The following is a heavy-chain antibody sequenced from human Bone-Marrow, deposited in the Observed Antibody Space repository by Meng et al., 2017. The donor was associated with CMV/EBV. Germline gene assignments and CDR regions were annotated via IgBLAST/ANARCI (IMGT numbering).Heavy chain of an antibody. D-gene: IGHD2-15*01. J-gene: IGHJ4*02. Sequence: GESLKISCAASGFTFSTYPMNWVRQAPGKGLEWVSSISSSSSYIYYADSVKGRFTISRDNAKNSLYLQMNSLRAEDTAVYYCARDASKIYYFDYWGQGTLVTVSS. CDR1: GFTFSTYP. V-gene: IGHV3-21*01. CDR2: ISSSSSYI. CDR3: ARDASKIYYFDY.